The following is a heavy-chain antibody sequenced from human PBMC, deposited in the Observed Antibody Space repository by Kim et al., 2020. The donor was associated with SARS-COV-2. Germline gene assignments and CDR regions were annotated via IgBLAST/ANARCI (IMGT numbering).Heavy chain of an antibody. D-gene: IGHD1-26*01. J-gene: IGHJ5*02. V-gene: IGHV4-31*02. Sequence: STYYHPHLQRRVPISGDSSKYAFSLKLSSVTAADTAVYYCARERSGVFDPWGQGTLVTVSS. CDR2: ST. CDR3: ARERSGVFDP.